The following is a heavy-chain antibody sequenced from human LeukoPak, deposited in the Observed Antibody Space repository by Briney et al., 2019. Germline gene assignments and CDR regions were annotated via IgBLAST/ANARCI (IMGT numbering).Heavy chain of an antibody. D-gene: IGHD3-22*01. CDR3: ARMSTYYYDSSGYCHHWCYYYYLDV. J-gene: IGHJ6*03. CDR2: IYPGDSDT. Sequence: GESLKISSKGSGYSFTSYKCGWGRQMPGNGLEWMGIIYPGDSDTRYSPSFQGQVTISADKSISTAYLQWSSLKASDTAMYYCARMSTYYYDSSGYCHHWCYYYYLDVWRKGTTVTVSS. V-gene: IGHV5-51*01. CDR1: GYSFTSYK.